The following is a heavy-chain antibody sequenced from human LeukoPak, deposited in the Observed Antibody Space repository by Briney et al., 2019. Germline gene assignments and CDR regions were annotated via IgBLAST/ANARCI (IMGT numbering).Heavy chain of an antibody. V-gene: IGHV4-39*01. D-gene: IGHD1-14*01. CDR2: INYSGTT. Sequence: SETLSLTCTVSGGSISSVIYYWGRIRQPPGKGLEWIGSINYSGTTYYNPSLKSRLTMSVDTSKNQFSLQLSSVTAADTAVYYCARHSIYHYYFDYWGQGTLVTVSS. CDR1: GGSISSVIYY. CDR3: ARHSIYHYYFDY. J-gene: IGHJ4*02.